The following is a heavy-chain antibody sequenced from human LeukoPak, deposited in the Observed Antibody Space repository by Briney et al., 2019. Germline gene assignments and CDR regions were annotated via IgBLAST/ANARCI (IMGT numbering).Heavy chain of an antibody. V-gene: IGHV3-23*01. CDR1: GFTFSNYA. J-gene: IGHJ3*02. Sequence: GGSLRLSCAASGFTFSNYAMRWVRQAPGKGLAWVSGISGSVDSTYYADSVKGRFTISRDNSKNTLYLQMHSLRAEDTAVYYCAKPIAARPRRSVGAFDIWGQGTMVTVSS. D-gene: IGHD6-6*01. CDR3: AKPIAARPRRSVGAFDI. CDR2: ISGSVDST.